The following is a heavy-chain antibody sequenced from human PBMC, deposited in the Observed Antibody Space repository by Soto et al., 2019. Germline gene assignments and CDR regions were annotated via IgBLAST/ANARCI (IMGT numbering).Heavy chain of an antibody. D-gene: IGHD3-3*01. CDR1: GGSMSGFY. V-gene: IGHV4-4*07. Sequence: LSLTCTVSGGSMSGFYWTWIRQPAGKGLEWIGRVYSSGGTHYSPSLKSRVTISLDTSKNQFSLRLLSVTDADTAVYFCARGQRFSDWFDPWGQGTLVTVSS. CDR2: VYSSGGT. J-gene: IGHJ5*02. CDR3: ARGQRFSDWFDP.